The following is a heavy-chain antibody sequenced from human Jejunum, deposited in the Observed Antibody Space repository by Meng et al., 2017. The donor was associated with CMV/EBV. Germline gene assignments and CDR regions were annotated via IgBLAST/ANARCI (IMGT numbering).Heavy chain of an antibody. V-gene: IGHV3-23*01. Sequence: YAVSWVRQAPGKGLEWVSAISGSGDSTYYADSVKGRFTISRDNSKNALYLQMNSLRAEDTAVYYCAKEPLGYCSSTSCYRGGYFDYWGQRTLVTVSS. D-gene: IGHD2-2*01. CDR2: ISGSGDST. CDR1: YA. J-gene: IGHJ4*02. CDR3: AKEPLGYCSSTSCYRGGYFDY.